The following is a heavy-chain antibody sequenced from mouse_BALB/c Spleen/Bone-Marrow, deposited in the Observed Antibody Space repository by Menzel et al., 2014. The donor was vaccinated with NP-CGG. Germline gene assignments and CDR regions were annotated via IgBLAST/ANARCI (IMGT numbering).Heavy chain of an antibody. D-gene: IGHD2-1*01. CDR1: GFTFSSFG. Sequence: EVHLVESGGGLVQPGGSRELSCAASGFTFSSFGMHWVRQAPEKGLEWVAYISSGSSTIYYADTVKGRFTISRDNPKNTLFLQMTSLRSEDTAMYYCARSRGNYLYYAMDYWGQGTSVTVSS. J-gene: IGHJ4*01. CDR3: ARSRGNYLYYAMDY. V-gene: IGHV5-17*02. CDR2: ISSGSSTI.